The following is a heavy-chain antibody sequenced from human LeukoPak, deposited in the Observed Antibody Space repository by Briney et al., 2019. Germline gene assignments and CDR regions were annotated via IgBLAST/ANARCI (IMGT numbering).Heavy chain of an antibody. V-gene: IGHV3-7*01. J-gene: IGHJ6*02. CDR1: EFTFSSYW. D-gene: IGHD3-16*01. CDR3: ARATVYLGGYYYYYGMDV. Sequence: GGSLRLSCAASEFTFSSYWMSWVRQAPGKGLEWVANIKQDGSEKYYVDSMKGRFTISRDNAKSSLYLQMNSLRAEDTAVYYCARATVYLGGYYYYYGMDVWGQGTTVTVPS. CDR2: IKQDGSEK.